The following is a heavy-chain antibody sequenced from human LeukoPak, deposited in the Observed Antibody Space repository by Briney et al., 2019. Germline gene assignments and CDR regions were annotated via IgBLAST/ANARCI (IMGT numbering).Heavy chain of an antibody. J-gene: IGHJ5*02. CDR3: ARVSGYSTALNWFDP. CDR1: GGTFSSYA. D-gene: IGHD3-9*01. V-gene: IGHV1-69*13. Sequence: GASVKVSCKASGGTFSSYAISWVRQAPGQGLEWMGGIIPIFGTANYAQKFQGRVTITADESTSTAYMELSSLRSDDTAVYYCARVSGYSTALNWFDPWGQGTLVTVSS. CDR2: IIPIFGTA.